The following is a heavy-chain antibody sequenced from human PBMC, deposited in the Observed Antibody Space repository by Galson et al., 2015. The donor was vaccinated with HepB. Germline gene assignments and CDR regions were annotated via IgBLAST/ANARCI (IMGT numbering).Heavy chain of an antibody. J-gene: IGHJ6*03. Sequence: SLRLSCAASGFIFSSYWMHWVRQAPGKGLVWVSRINSDGSSTSYADSVKGRLTTSRDNAKNTLYLQMNSLRAEDTAVYYCARSGSSWFPYMDVWGKGTTVTVSS. CDR1: GFIFSSYW. D-gene: IGHD6-13*01. V-gene: IGHV3-74*01. CDR2: INSDGSST. CDR3: ARSGSSWFPYMDV.